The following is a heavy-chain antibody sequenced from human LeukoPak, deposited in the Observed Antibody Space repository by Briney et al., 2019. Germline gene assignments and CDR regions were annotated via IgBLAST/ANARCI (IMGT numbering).Heavy chain of an antibody. CDR3: ARVRGVAAAVPNYYYYGMDV. CDR2: INHSGST. J-gene: IGHJ6*02. CDR1: GESSSGYY. D-gene: IGHD6-13*01. Sequence: SETLSLTCAVYGESSSGYYWSRIRQPPGKGLEWIGEINHSGSTNYNPSLKSRVTISVDTSKNQFSLKLSSVTAADTAVYYCARVRGVAAAVPNYYYYGMDVWGQGTTVTVS. V-gene: IGHV4-34*01.